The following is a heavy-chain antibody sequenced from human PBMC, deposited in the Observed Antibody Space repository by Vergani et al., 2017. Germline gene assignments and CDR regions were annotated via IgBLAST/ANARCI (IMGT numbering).Heavy chain of an antibody. CDR1: GYTFTGYY. J-gene: IGHJ3*02. D-gene: IGHD3-10*01. Sequence: QVQLVQSGAEVKKPGASVKVSCKASGYTFTGYYMHWVRQAPGQGLEWMGWINPNSGSTSYAQKFQGRVTMTRDTSTSTVYMELSSLRSEDTAVYYCARNYISDAFDIWGQGTMVTVSS. CDR3: ARNYISDAFDI. V-gene: IGHV1-46*03. CDR2: INPNSGST.